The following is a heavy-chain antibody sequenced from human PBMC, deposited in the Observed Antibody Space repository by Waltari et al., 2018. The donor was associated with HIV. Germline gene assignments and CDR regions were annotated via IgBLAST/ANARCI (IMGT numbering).Heavy chain of an antibody. J-gene: IGHJ6*02. V-gene: IGHV3-23*01. D-gene: IGHD6-13*01. CDR3: VKEHQYSHTWYSYYGMDV. CDR1: GFTFSNYG. Sequence: EVQLLESGGGLVQNGGSLRLSCAASGFTFSNYGMNSVRQAPGKGLEWVSAISGSGGNTYYADSLKGRFTISRDNSKNTLYLQMNSLRAEDTAVYFCVKEHQYSHTWYSYYGMDVWGQGTTVTVSS. CDR2: ISGSGGNT.